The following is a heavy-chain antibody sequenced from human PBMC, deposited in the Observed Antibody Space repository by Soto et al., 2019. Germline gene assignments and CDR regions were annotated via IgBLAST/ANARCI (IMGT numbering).Heavy chain of an antibody. CDR1: GYTFTSYG. Sequence: ASVKVSCKASGYTFTSYGISWVRQAPGQGLEWMGWISAYNGNTNYAQKLQGRVTMTTDTSTSTAYMGLRSLRSDDTAVYYCARDKHYDSSGYTNWFDPWGQGTLVTVSS. D-gene: IGHD3-22*01. V-gene: IGHV1-18*01. CDR2: ISAYNGNT. J-gene: IGHJ5*02. CDR3: ARDKHYDSSGYTNWFDP.